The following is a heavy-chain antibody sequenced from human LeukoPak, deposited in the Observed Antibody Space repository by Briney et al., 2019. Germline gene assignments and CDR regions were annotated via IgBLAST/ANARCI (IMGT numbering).Heavy chain of an antibody. V-gene: IGHV3-53*01. CDR2: IYSGGST. CDR1: GFTVSSNY. CDR3: ARAHPYDPVAFDI. D-gene: IGHD2-21*01. J-gene: IGHJ3*02. Sequence: GGSLRLSCAASGFTVSSNYMSWVRQAPGKGLEWVSVIYSGGSTYYADSVKGRFTISRDNSKNTLYLQMNSLRAEDTAVYYCARAHPYDPVAFDIWGQGTMATVSS.